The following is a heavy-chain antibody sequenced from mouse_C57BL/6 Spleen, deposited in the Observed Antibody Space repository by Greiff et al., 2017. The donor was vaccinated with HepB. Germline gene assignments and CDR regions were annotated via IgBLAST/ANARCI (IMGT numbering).Heavy chain of an antibody. Sequence: QVQLKQSGAELVMPGASVKLSCKASGYTFTSYWMHWVKQRPGQGLEWIGEIDPSDSYTNYNQKFKGKSTLTVDKSSSTAYMQLSSLTSEDSAVYYCARGGNYVWFAYWGQGTLVTVSA. CDR3: ARGGNYVWFAY. CDR1: GYTFTSYW. D-gene: IGHD2-1*01. J-gene: IGHJ3*01. V-gene: IGHV1-69*01. CDR2: IDPSDSYT.